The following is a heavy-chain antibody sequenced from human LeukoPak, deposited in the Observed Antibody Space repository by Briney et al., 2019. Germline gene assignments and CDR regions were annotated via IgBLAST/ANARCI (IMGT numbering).Heavy chain of an antibody. CDR3: ARVSSGLELAAFDI. CDR2: INPNSGGT. J-gene: IGHJ3*02. CDR1: GYTFTSYG. D-gene: IGHD1-7*01. V-gene: IGHV1-2*02. Sequence: ASVKVPCKASGYTFTSYGISWVRQAPGQGLEWMGWINPNSGGTNYAQKFQGRVTMTRDTSISTAYMELSRLRSDDTAVYYCARVSSGLELAAFDIWGQGTMVTVSS.